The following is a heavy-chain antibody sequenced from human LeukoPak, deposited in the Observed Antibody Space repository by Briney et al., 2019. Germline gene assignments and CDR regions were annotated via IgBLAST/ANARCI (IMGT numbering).Heavy chain of an antibody. CDR3: TTYSIGRIPLWLEYHYYMDV. D-gene: IGHD3-9*01. J-gene: IGHJ6*03. CDR1: GFTFSSYE. V-gene: IGHV3-48*03. Sequence: PGGSLRLSCAASGFTFSSYEMNWVRQAPGKGLEWVSYISSSGSTIYYADSVKGRFTISRDNAKNSLYLQMNSLKMEDTAVYYCTTYSIGRIPLWLEYHYYMDVWGKGTTVTISS. CDR2: ISSSGSTI.